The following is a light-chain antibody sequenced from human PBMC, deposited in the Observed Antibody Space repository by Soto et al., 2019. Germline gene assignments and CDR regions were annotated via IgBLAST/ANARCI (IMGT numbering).Light chain of an antibody. CDR1: NSNVGNNT. CDR2: GND. CDR3: AAWDDGMNGWL. V-gene: IGLV1-44*01. Sequence: KRVTISCSGSNSNVGNNTVNWYQQFPGTSPRLLIEGNDQRPSGVPDRFSGSKSANSASLAISGLKSEDEADYYCAAWDDGMNGWLLGGGTKVTVL. J-gene: IGLJ3*02.